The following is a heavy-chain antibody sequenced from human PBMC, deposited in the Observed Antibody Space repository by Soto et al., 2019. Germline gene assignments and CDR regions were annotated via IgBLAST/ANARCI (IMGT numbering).Heavy chain of an antibody. CDR3: ARGYSYGYSYGDTFDY. CDR1: GGTISTYY. Sequence: SETLSLTCTVSGGTISTYYWSWIRQPAGKGLEWIGRIYSSGGTNYNPALKGRVTMSVDTSKNHFSLKLSSVTAADTAVYYCARGYSYGYSYGDTFDYWGQGTLVTVSS. V-gene: IGHV4-4*07. J-gene: IGHJ4*02. CDR2: IYSSGGT. D-gene: IGHD5-18*01.